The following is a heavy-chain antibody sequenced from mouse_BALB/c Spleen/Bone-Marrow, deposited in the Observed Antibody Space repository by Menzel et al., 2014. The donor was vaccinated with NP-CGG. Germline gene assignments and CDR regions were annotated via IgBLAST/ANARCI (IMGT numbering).Heavy chain of an antibody. Sequence: VHVKQSGAELVKPGASVKLSCTGSGFNIKDSYMHWVEQRPEQGLEWIGRIDPANGNTKYGPKFQGKATIALDTSSNTAYLQLSSLTSEDTAVYYCAPYYYGRWFANWGQGTLVTVSA. CDR1: GFNIKDSY. V-gene: IGHV14-3*02. CDR3: APYYYGRWFAN. J-gene: IGHJ3*01. CDR2: IDPANGNT. D-gene: IGHD1-1*01.